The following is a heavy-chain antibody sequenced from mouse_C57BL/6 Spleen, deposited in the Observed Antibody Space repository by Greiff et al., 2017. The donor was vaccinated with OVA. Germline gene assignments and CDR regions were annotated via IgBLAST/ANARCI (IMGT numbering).Heavy chain of an antibody. J-gene: IGHJ3*01. D-gene: IGHD2-4*01. Sequence: QVQLQQPGAELVKPGASVKLSCKASGYTFTSYWMHWVKQRPGQGLEWIGMIHPNSGSTNYNEKFKSKATLTVDKSSSTAYMQLSSLTSEDSAVYCCASIYYDPGWFAYWGQGTLVTVSA. CDR3: ASIYYDPGWFAY. CDR2: IHPNSGST. V-gene: IGHV1-64*01. CDR1: GYTFTSYW.